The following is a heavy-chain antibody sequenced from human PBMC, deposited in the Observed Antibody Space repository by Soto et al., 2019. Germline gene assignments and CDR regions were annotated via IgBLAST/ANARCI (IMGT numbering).Heavy chain of an antibody. D-gene: IGHD2-21*01. J-gene: IGHJ6*02. CDR3: ARDEEYSSNYGMDV. Sequence: QVQLQESGPGLVKPSETLSLTCTVSGGSISSYYWSWIRQPAGKGLEWIGRIYTSGSTNYNPSLKSRVTMSVDTSKNQFYLKLSSVTAADTAVYYCARDEEYSSNYGMDVWGQGTTVTVSS. CDR1: GGSISSYY. CDR2: IYTSGST. V-gene: IGHV4-4*07.